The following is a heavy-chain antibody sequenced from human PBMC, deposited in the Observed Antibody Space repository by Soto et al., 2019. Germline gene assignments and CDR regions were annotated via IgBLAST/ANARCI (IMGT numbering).Heavy chain of an antibody. CDR2: IYSGGST. V-gene: IGHV3-53*01. D-gene: IGHD6-19*01. CDR3: AKSPIAVAPAEYFQH. J-gene: IGHJ1*01. CDR1: GFTVSSNY. Sequence: GGSLRLSCAASGFTVSSNYMSWVRQAPGKGLEWVSVIYSGGSTYYADSVKGRFTISRDNSKNTLYLQMNSLRAEDTAVYYCAKSPIAVAPAEYFQHWGQGTLVTVSS.